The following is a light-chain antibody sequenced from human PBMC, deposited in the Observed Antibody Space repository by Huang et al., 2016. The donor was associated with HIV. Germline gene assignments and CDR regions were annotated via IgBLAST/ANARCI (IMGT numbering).Light chain of an antibody. CDR1: QTVDMY. V-gene: IGKV1-39*01. J-gene: IGKJ2*01. CDR2: AAS. CDR3: QQTYNVPRT. Sequence: DIKMTQSPSSLSASFGDRVTMSGRASQTVDMYLNWYQQTPGRAPKLLIYAASNLQSDVPSRFSGTGSGTNFTLTISSLQPEDFVIYFCQQTYNVPRTFGQGTALEIK.